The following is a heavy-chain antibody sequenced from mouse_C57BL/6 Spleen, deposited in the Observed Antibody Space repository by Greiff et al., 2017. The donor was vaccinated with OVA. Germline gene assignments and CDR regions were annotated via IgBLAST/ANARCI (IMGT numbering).Heavy chain of an antibody. V-gene: IGHV1-69*01. CDR1: GYTFTSYW. D-gene: IGHD1-1*01. CDR2: IDPSDSYT. J-gene: IGHJ3*01. CDR3: AHYGSSAWFAY. Sequence: QVQLQQSGAELVMPGASVKLSCKASGYTFTSYWMHWVKQRPGQGLEWIGEIDPSDSYTNYNQKFKGKSTLTVDKSSSTAYMQLSSLTSEDSAVYYCAHYGSSAWFAYWGQGTLVTVSA.